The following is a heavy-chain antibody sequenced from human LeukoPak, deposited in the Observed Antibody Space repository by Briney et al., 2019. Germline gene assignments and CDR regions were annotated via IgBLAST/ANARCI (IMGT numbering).Heavy chain of an antibody. Sequence: QPGRSLRLSCAASGFTFSSYGTHWVRQAPGKGLEWVAVIWYDGSNKYYADSVKGRFTISRDNSKNTLYLQMNSLRAEDTAVYYCAKEYDSSGPPFDYWGQGTLVTVSS. V-gene: IGHV3-33*06. CDR2: IWYDGSNK. CDR3: AKEYDSSGPPFDY. CDR1: GFTFSSYG. D-gene: IGHD3-22*01. J-gene: IGHJ4*02.